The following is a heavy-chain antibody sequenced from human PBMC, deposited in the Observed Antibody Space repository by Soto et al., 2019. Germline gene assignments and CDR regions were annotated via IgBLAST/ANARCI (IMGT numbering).Heavy chain of an antibody. V-gene: IGHV3-23*01. CDR1: GFTFSNYA. Sequence: GSLRLSCAASGFTFSNYAVTWVRQAPGKGLEWVSTISGSGGSTYYADSVKGRFTFSRDNSKNTLYLQMNSLRAEDTAVYYCAKTANGWFSAFDIWGQGTMVTVSS. D-gene: IGHD6-19*01. J-gene: IGHJ3*02. CDR3: AKTANGWFSAFDI. CDR2: ISGSGGST.